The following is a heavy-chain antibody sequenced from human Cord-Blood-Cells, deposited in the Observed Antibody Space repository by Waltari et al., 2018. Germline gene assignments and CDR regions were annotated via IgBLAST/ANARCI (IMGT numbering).Heavy chain of an antibody. Sequence: EVQLLESGGGLVQPGGSLRLSCAASGFTFRSYAMRWVRRAPGKALGWGSAISGRSGITYYADSVKGGFPISRDNSKTTLYLQMNSLRAEDTAVYYCAKETAITGQVDYWGQGTLVTVSS. D-gene: IGHD1-20*01. CDR1: GFTFRSYA. CDR3: AKETAITGQVDY. V-gene: IGHV3-23*01. CDR2: ISGRSGIT. J-gene: IGHJ4*02.